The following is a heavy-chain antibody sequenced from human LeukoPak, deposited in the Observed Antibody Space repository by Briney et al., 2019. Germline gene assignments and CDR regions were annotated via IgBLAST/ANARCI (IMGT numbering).Heavy chain of an antibody. CDR1: GDSVSSNSAA. Sequence: SQTLSLTCAISGDSVSSNSAAWNWIRQSPSRGLEWLGRTYYRSKWYNDYAVSVKSRITINPDTSKNQFSPQLNSVTPEDMAVYYCARVRRDISSSWYGDYFDYWGQGTLVTVSS. CDR2: TYYRSKWYN. CDR3: ARVRRDISSSWYGDYFDY. J-gene: IGHJ4*02. V-gene: IGHV6-1*01. D-gene: IGHD6-13*01.